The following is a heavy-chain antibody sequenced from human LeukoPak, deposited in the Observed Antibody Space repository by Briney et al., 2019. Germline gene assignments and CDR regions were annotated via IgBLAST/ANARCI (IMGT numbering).Heavy chain of an antibody. CDR1: GGSISSYY. V-gene: IGHV4-59*08. J-gene: IGHJ4*02. D-gene: IGHD1-26*01. CDR2: IDYSGST. CDR3: ARHGGSYSFDY. Sequence: SETLSPTCTVSGGSISSYYWSWIRQPPGKGLEWIAYIDYSGSTNYNPSLKSRVTISVDTSRNQFSLKLSSVTAADTAVYYCARHGGSYSFDYWGQGTLVTVSS.